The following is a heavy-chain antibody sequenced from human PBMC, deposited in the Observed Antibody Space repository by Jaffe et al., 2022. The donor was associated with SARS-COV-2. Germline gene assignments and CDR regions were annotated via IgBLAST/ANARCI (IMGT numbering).Heavy chain of an antibody. Sequence: EVQLVQSGAEVKKPGESLKISCKGSGYSFTSYWIGWVRQMPGKGLEWMGIIYPGDSDTRYSPSFQGQVTISADKSISTAYLQWSSLKASDTAMYYCARRGYCSSTSCYSHWFDPWGQGTLVTVSS. CDR1: GYSFTSYW. CDR2: IYPGDSDT. J-gene: IGHJ5*02. V-gene: IGHV5-51*01. D-gene: IGHD2-2*01. CDR3: ARRGYCSSTSCYSHWFDP.